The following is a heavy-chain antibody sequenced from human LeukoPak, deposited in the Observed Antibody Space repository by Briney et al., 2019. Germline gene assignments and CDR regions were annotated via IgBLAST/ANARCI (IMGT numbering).Heavy chain of an antibody. CDR2: ISAYNGNT. CDR1: GYTFTSYG. J-gene: IGHJ4*02. CDR3: ARDLTPHYYDSSGYLVLAY. Sequence: ASVKVSCKASGYTFTSYGISWVRQAPGQGLEWMGWISAYNGNTNYAQKLQGRVTMTTDTSTSTAYMELRSLRSDDTAVYYCARDLTPHYYDSSGYLVLAYWGQGTLVTVSS. V-gene: IGHV1-18*01. D-gene: IGHD3-22*01.